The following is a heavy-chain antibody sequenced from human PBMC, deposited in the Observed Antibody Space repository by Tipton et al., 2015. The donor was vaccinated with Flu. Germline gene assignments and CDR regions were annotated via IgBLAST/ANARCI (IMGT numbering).Heavy chain of an antibody. Sequence: LRLSCAVYSGSVSGHYWSWIRQPPGKGLEWIGEINHSRRTNYNPSLKSRVTIAVDTSKNQFSLQLSSVAAADTAVYYCARHVDRSWMLEFWGQGTLVTVSS. CDR1: SGSVSGHY. V-gene: IGHV4-34*01. CDR2: INHSRRT. D-gene: IGHD3-10*01. CDR3: ARHVDRSWMLEF. J-gene: IGHJ4*02.